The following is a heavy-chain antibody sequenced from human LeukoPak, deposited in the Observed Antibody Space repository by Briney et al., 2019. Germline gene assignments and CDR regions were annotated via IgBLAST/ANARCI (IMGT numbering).Heavy chain of an antibody. V-gene: IGHV3-53*01. D-gene: IGHD3-10*01. Sequence: GGSLRLSCAASGFTVSITYMTWVRQAPGKGLEWVSFIYNGDTTCYADSVKGRFTISRGTSENTLYLQMNNLRVEDTAVYYCARDGGSGSPHLSYYYYGMDIWGQGTTVTVSS. J-gene: IGHJ6*02. CDR2: IYNGDTT. CDR1: GFTVSITY. CDR3: ARDGGSGSPHLSYYYYGMDI.